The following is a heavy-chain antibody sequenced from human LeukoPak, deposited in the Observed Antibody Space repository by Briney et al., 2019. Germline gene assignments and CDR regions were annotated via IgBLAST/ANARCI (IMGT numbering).Heavy chain of an antibody. J-gene: IGHJ4*02. CDR1: RGTLSSYA. CDR3: ASGIAVAGTFARFDY. Sequence: SVTVSCKASRGTLSSYAISWVRPAPGQGLAWMGRIIPILGIANYAQKFQGRVTITADKSTSTAYMELSSLRSEDTAVYYCASGIAVAGTFARFDYWGQGTLVTVSS. V-gene: IGHV1-69*04. D-gene: IGHD6-19*01. CDR2: IIPILGIA.